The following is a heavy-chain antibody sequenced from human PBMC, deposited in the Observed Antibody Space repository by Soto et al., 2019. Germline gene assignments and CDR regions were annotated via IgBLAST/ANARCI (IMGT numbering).Heavy chain of an antibody. Sequence: ASVKVSCKASGYTFTSYYMHWVRQAPGRGLEWMGIINPSGGSTSYAQKFQGRVTMTRDTSTSTVYMELSSLRSEDTAVYYCAKNLPDLWSSSSYYFDYWGQGTLVTVSS. CDR1: GYTFTSYY. J-gene: IGHJ4*02. CDR2: INPSGGST. CDR3: AKNLPDLWSSSSYYFDY. D-gene: IGHD6-6*01. V-gene: IGHV1-46*01.